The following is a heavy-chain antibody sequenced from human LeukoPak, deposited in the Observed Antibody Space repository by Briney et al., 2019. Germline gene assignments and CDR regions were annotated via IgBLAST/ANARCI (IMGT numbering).Heavy chain of an antibody. CDR3: ARQRGGGYWYFDL. CDR2: IYYSGST. CDR1: GGSISSSSYY. J-gene: IGHJ2*01. V-gene: IGHV4-39*01. Sequence: PSETLSLTCTVSGGSISSSSYYWGWIRQPPGKGLEWIGNIYYSGSTYYNPSLKSRVTISVDTSKNHFSLKLSSVTAADTAVYYCARQRGGGYWYFDLWGRGTLVTVSS.